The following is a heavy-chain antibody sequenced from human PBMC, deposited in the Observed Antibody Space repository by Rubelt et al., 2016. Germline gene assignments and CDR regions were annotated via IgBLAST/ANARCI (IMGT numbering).Heavy chain of an antibody. CDR3: ARVTGGSSDY. D-gene: IGHD5-18*01. CDR1: GGSFSGYY. V-gene: IGHV4-34*01. J-gene: IGHJ4*02. Sequence: QVQLQQWGAGLLKPSETLSLTCAVYGGSFSGYYWSWIRQPPVKGLEWIGEINHSGSTNYNPSLKSRITISVDTSKNQFSRKLSSGTAADTAVYYCARVTGGSSDYWGQGTLVTVSS. CDR2: INHSGST.